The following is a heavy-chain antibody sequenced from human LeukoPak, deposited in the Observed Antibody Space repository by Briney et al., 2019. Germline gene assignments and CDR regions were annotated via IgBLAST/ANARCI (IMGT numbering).Heavy chain of an antibody. CDR1: GFTFSNYG. Sequence: PGRSLRLSCAASGFTFSNYGMHWVRQAPGKGLEWVALISYDGKNYNYADSVKGRFTISRDNSKNTLHLQMNSLRPEDTAVYYCAKVVSTGYDNYFDYWGQGTLVTVSS. V-gene: IGHV3-30*18. J-gene: IGHJ4*02. CDR2: ISYDGKNY. CDR3: AKVVSTGYDNYFDY. D-gene: IGHD5-12*01.